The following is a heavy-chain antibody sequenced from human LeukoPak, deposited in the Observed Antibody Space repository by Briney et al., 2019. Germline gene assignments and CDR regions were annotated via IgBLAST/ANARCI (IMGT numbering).Heavy chain of an antibody. CDR1: GFTFSSYG. Sequence: GGSLRLSCAAPGFTFSSYGMHWVGQAPGKGLEWVAVIWYDGSNKHYADSVKGRFTISRDSSKNTLYLQMNSLRAEDTAVYYCASDRNWNYVSNWGQGTLVTVSS. J-gene: IGHJ4*02. CDR2: IWYDGSNK. D-gene: IGHD1-7*01. V-gene: IGHV3-33*01. CDR3: ASDRNWNYVSN.